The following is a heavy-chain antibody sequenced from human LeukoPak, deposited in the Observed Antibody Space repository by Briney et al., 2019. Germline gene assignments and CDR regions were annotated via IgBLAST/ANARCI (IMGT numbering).Heavy chain of an antibody. CDR3: ATGSLGDYYYGMDV. J-gene: IGHJ6*02. CDR1: GFXVRSNY. V-gene: IGHV3-66*01. D-gene: IGHD6-13*01. Sequence: GGSLRLSCAASGFXVRSNYISWVRQAPGKGLEWVSVIHSGGTTFYADSVKGRITISRDDSKNTLYLQMNSLRAEDTAVYYCATGSLGDYYYGMDVWGQGTTVTVSS. CDR2: IHSGGTT.